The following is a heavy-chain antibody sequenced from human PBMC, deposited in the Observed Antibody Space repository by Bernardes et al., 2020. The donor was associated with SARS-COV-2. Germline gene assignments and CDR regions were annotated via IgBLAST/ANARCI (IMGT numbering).Heavy chain of an antibody. D-gene: IGHD2-8*01. J-gene: IGHJ4*02. Sequence: GGSLRLSCVASAFNFAHCKMSWVPQAPGEGLEWLSPLSGRGSYTYYTDSVTARFTISRDNAKNSLYLQMTSLRDEDTAVYYCARGSLFYHNDEAPFHYWGQGTLVTGSS. CDR2: LSGRGSYT. CDR3: ARGSLFYHNDEAPFHY. CDR1: AFNFAHCK. V-gene: IGHV3-11*06.